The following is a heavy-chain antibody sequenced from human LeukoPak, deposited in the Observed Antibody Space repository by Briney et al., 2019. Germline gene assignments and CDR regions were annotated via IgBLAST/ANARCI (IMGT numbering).Heavy chain of an antibody. V-gene: IGHV3-74*01. CDR2: IKSDGSGP. J-gene: IGHJ4*02. CDR3: ARDGDWVGGTIDY. Sequence: GGSLRLSCAASGFTFSSYWMQWVRQAPGKGLVGVSRIKSDGSGPTYADSVQGRFTISRDNAKNTVYLQMNSLRAEDTAVYYCARDGDWVGGTIDYWGQGTLVTVSS. CDR1: GFTFSSYW. D-gene: IGHD1-26*01.